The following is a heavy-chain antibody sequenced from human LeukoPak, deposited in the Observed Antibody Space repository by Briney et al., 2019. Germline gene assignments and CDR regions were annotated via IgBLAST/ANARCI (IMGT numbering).Heavy chain of an antibody. CDR1: GYTFTSYY. Sequence: ASVKVSCKASGYTFTSYYMHWVRQAPGQGLEWMGIINPSGGSTSYAQKFQGRVTMTRDTSTSTVYMELSSLRSEDTAVYYCARDPAYYYDSRSPEGVDYWGRGTLVTVSS. V-gene: IGHV1-46*01. CDR2: INPSGGST. D-gene: IGHD3-22*01. J-gene: IGHJ4*02. CDR3: ARDPAYYYDSRSPEGVDY.